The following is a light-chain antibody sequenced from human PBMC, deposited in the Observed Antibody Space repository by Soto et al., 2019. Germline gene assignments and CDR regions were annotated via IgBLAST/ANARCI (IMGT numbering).Light chain of an antibody. CDR1: QSVSSS. Sequence: EIVMTQSPATLSVSPGERVTLSCRASQSVSSSLAWYQQKPGQAPRLLIYDASTRGTGLPARFSGSGSGTAFTLTISSLQSEDSAVYYCQQYNNWPWTFGQGTKVEFK. CDR3: QQYNNWPWT. V-gene: IGKV3-15*01. CDR2: DAS. J-gene: IGKJ1*01.